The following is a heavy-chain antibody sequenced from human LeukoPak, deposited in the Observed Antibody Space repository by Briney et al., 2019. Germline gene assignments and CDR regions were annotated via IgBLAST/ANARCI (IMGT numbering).Heavy chain of an antibody. V-gene: IGHV4-59*08. Sequence: PSETLSLTCAVYGGSFSGYYWSWIRQPPGKGLEWIGYIYYSGSTNYNPSLKSRVTISVDTSKNQFSLKLSSVTAADTAVYYCARHGVVVTAIPFDPWGQGTLVTVSS. CDR3: ARHGVVVTAIPFDP. J-gene: IGHJ5*02. CDR1: GGSFSGYY. CDR2: IYYSGST. D-gene: IGHD2-21*02.